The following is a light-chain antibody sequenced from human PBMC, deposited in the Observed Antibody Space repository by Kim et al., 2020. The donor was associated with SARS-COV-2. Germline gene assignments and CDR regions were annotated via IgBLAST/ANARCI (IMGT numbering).Light chain of an antibody. V-gene: IGKV3-20*01. CDR1: QSVNSTY. CDR3: HQYHKSPIT. CDR2: GAS. J-gene: IGKJ5*01. Sequence: SPGERATLSCRASQSVNSTYVAWYQQKPGQAPRLLIYGASTRATGIPDRFSGSGSGTDFTLTISRLEPEDFAVYYCHQYHKSPITFGQGTRLEIK.